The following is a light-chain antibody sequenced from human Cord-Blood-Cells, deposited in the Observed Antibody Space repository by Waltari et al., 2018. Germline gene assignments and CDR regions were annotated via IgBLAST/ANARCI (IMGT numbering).Light chain of an antibody. J-gene: IGLJ1*01. CDR3: SSYTSSSTLV. CDR1: SSDVGGYNY. Sequence: QSALTQPASVSGSPGQSITISCTGTSSDVGGYNYVSWYQQHPGKAPKLMIYYVINRPSGVFNRFSGAKSGNTASLTISGLQAEDEADYYCSSYTSSSTLVFGTGTKVTVL. CDR2: YVI. V-gene: IGLV2-14*01.